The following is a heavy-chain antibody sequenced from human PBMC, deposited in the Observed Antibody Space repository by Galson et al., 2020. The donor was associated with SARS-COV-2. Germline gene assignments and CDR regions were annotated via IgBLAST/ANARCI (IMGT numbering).Heavy chain of an antibody. CDR3: AGRVAGADSLDI. V-gene: IGHV6-1*01. Sequence: SQTLSLTCAIPGASVSSHSGAWNWIRQSPSRGLEWLGRTYYRSRWSTDYALSVKSRITINPDTSKNQFSLQLNSVTPEDTAMYYCAGRVAGADSLDIWGQGTMVIVSS. D-gene: IGHD1-26*01. J-gene: IGHJ3*02. CDR1: GASVSSHSGA. CDR2: TYYRSRWST.